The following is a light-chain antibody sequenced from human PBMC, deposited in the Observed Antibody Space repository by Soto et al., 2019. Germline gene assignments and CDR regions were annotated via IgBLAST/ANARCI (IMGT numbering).Light chain of an antibody. CDR2: DAS. CDR1: QNVRTF. Sequence: EVVLTQSPATLSLSPGERATLSCRASQNVRTFLDWYQQKPGQAPRLLIYDASNRATGIPARFSGSGSGTEFTLTISSLQPEDFATYYCQQHNSYPPTFGQGTKVDIK. V-gene: IGKV3-11*01. CDR3: QQHNSYPPT. J-gene: IGKJ1*01.